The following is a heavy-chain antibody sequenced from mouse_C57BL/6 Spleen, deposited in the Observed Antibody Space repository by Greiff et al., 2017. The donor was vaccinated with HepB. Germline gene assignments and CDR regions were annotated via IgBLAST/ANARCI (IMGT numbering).Heavy chain of an antibody. Sequence: QVQLKQPGAELVMPGASVKLSCKASGYTFTSYWMHWVKQRPGQGLEWIGEIDPSDSYTNYNQKFKGKSTLTVDKSSSTAYMQLSSLTSEDSAVYYCARRGYSNAYYAMDYWGQGTSVTVSS. CDR1: GYTFTSYW. J-gene: IGHJ4*01. V-gene: IGHV1-69*01. CDR2: IDPSDSYT. D-gene: IGHD2-5*01. CDR3: ARRGYSNAYYAMDY.